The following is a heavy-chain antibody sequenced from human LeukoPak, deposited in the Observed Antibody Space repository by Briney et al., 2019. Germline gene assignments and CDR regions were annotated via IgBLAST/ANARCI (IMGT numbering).Heavy chain of an antibody. D-gene: IGHD3-22*01. CDR1: GYTFTSYG. J-gene: IGHJ4*02. CDR2: ISAYNGNT. CDR3: ARSYYDSSGYFLFDY. Sequence: ASVKVSCKASGYTFTSYGISWVRQAPGQGLEWMGWISAYNGNTNYAQKLQGRVTMTTDTSTSTAYMELRSPRSDDTAVYYCARSYYDSSGYFLFDYWGQGTLVTVSS. V-gene: IGHV1-18*01.